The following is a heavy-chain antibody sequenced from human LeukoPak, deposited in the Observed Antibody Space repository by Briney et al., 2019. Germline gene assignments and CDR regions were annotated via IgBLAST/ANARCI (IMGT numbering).Heavy chain of an antibody. J-gene: IGHJ4*02. D-gene: IGHD3-22*01. Sequence: GGSLRLSCAASGFTFSDYAMSWVRQAPGKGLEWVSTISGSGGSTYYADSVKGRFTISRDNSKNTLYLQMNSLRVEDTAVYYCAKERGYYHSGGYYRVRYFDYWGQGTLVTVSS. CDR1: GFTFSDYA. V-gene: IGHV3-23*01. CDR2: ISGSGGST. CDR3: AKERGYYHSGGYYRVRYFDY.